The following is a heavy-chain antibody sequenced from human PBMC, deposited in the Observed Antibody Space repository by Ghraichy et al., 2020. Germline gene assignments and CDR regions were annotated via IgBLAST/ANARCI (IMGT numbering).Heavy chain of an antibody. CDR2: IYYSGST. CDR3: ARDSGPLWSPAYYFDY. V-gene: IGHV4-59*01. CDR1: GGSISSYY. D-gene: IGHD3-10*01. Sequence: SETLSLTCTVSGGSISSYYWSWIRQPPGKGLEWIGYIYYSGSTNYNPSLKSRVTISVDTSKNQFSLKLSSVTAADTAVYYCARDSGPLWSPAYYFDYWGQGTLVTVSS. J-gene: IGHJ4*02.